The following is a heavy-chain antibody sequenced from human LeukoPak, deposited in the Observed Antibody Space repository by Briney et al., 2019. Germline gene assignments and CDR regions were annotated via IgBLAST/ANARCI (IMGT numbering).Heavy chain of an antibody. J-gene: IGHJ4*02. CDR2: IYYSGST. D-gene: IGHD3-22*01. V-gene: IGHV4-59*01. CDR1: GGSISSYY. Sequence: KPSETLSLTCTVSGGSISSYYWSWIRQPPGKGLEWIGYIYYSGSTNYNPSLKSRVTISVDTSKNQFSLKLGSVTAADTAVYYCARAPGMYYYDSSGYYLDWGQGTLVTVSS. CDR3: ARAPGMYYYDSSGYYLD.